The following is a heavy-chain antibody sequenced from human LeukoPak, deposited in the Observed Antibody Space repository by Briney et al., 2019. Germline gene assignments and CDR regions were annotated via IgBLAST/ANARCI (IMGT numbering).Heavy chain of an antibody. CDR1: GGSISSYY. CDR3: ARFRMTTVITYMGGGAFDI. CDR2: IYYSGST. Sequence: PSETLSLTCTVSGGSISSYYWSWIRQPPGKGLEWIGYIYYSGSTNYNPSLESRVTISVDTSKNQFSLKLSSVTAADTAVYYCARFRMTTVITYMGGGAFDIWGQGTMVTVSS. J-gene: IGHJ3*02. V-gene: IGHV4-59*01. D-gene: IGHD4-23*01.